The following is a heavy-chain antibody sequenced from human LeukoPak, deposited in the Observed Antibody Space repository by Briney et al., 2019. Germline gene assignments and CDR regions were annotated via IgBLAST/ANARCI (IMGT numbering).Heavy chain of an antibody. Sequence: SVKVSCKASGGTFSSYGISWVRQAPGQGLEWMGGFDPEDGETIYAQKFQGRVTMTEDTSTDTAYMELSSLRSEDTAVYYCAVAGREGWFDPWGQGTLVTVSS. V-gene: IGHV1-24*01. CDR3: AVAGREGWFDP. CDR1: GGTFSSYG. J-gene: IGHJ5*02. D-gene: IGHD6-19*01. CDR2: FDPEDGET.